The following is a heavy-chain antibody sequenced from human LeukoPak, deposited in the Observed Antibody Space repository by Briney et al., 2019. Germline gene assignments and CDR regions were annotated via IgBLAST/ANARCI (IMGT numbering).Heavy chain of an antibody. D-gene: IGHD3-16*01. Sequence: SETLSLTCTVSGGSISSYYWSWIRQPPGKGLEWIGSIYYSGSTYYNPSLKSRVTISVDTSKNQFSLKLSSVTAADTAVYYCARRFGVWGQGTLVTVSS. V-gene: IGHV4-39*01. J-gene: IGHJ4*02. CDR1: GGSISSYY. CDR2: IYYSGST. CDR3: ARRFGV.